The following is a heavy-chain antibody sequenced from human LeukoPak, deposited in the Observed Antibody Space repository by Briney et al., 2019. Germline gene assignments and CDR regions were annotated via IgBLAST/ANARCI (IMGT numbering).Heavy chain of an antibody. CDR2: ITPFNGNT. Sequence: GASVKVSCKASGYTFTYRYLHWVRQAPGQALEWMGWITPFNGNTNYARKFQGRVTMTEDTSTDTAYMELSSLRSEDTAVYYCATARYGDYPRYWGQGTLVTVSS. V-gene: IGHV1-45*02. D-gene: IGHD4-17*01. CDR1: GYTFTYRY. CDR3: ATARYGDYPRY. J-gene: IGHJ4*02.